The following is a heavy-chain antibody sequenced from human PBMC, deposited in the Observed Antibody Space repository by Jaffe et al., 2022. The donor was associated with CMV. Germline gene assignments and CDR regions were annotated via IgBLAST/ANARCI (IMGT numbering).Heavy chain of an antibody. CDR2: IKQDGSEK. CDR3: ARDDFSDFWSGQTYYFDY. Sequence: EVQLVESGGGLVQPGGSLRLSCAASGFTFSSYWMSWVRQAPGKGLEWVANIKQDGSEKYYVDSVKGRFTISRDNAKNSLYLQMNSLRAEDTAVYYCARDDFSDFWSGQTYYFDYWGQGTLVTVSS. CDR1: GFTFSSYW. D-gene: IGHD3-3*01. V-gene: IGHV3-7*03. J-gene: IGHJ4*02.